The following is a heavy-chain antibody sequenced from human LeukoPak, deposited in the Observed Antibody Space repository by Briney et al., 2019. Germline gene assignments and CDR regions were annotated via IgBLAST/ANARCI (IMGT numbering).Heavy chain of an antibody. J-gene: IGHJ4*02. CDR3: AKARYSSGWDYFDY. D-gene: IGHD6-19*01. V-gene: IGHV3-23*01. Sequence: QSGGSLRLSCAASGFTFSSYAMSWVRQAPGKGLEWVSGISGSGGSTYYADSVKGRFTISRDNSMNTLSLQMNSLRAEDTAVYYCAKARYSSGWDYFDYWGQGTLVTVSS. CDR1: GFTFSSYA. CDR2: ISGSGGST.